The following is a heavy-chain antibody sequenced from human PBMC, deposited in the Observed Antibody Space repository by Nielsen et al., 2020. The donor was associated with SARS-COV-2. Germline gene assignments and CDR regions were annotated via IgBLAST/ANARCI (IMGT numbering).Heavy chain of an antibody. CDR1: GGSISSGDYY. CDR3: ARDRGSSGYYYIVY. D-gene: IGHD3-22*01. CDR2: IYYSGST. V-gene: IGHV4-30-4*01. Sequence: SETLSLTCTVSGGSISSGDYYWSWIRQPPGKGLEWIGYIYYSGSTYYNPSLKHRVTISVDTSKNQFSLKLSSVTAADTAVYYCARDRGSSGYYYIVYWGQGALVTVSS. J-gene: IGHJ4*02.